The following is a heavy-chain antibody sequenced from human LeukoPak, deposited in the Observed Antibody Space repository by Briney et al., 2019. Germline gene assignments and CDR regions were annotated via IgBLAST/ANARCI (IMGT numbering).Heavy chain of an antibody. CDR1: GYTFTSYD. CDR3: ARGDYGGTLYYGMDV. D-gene: IGHD4-23*01. CDR2: MNPNSGNT. Sequence: ASVKVSCKASGYTFTSYDINWVRQATGQGLEWMGWMNPNSGNTGYAQKFQGRVTMTRNTSISTAYMELRSLRSEDTAVYYCARGDYGGTLYYGMDVWGQGNTVTVSS. V-gene: IGHV1-8*01. J-gene: IGHJ6*02.